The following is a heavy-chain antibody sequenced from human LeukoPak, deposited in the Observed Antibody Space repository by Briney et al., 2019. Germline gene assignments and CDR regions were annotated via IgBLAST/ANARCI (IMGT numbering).Heavy chain of an antibody. V-gene: IGHV3-30*02. CDR2: LQYDGNNK. Sequence: GGSLRLSCAVSGLTFSDYAMHWVRQAPGKGLEWVALLQYDGNNKYYVDSVKGRFTISRDISKNTLYLQMNSLRPDDTAVYYCAKDSKHYSMDVWGQGTTVTVS. J-gene: IGHJ6*02. CDR3: AKDSKHYSMDV. D-gene: IGHD2/OR15-2a*01. CDR1: GLTFSDYA.